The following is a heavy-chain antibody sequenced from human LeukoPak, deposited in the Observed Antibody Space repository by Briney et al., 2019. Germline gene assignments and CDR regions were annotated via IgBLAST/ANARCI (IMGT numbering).Heavy chain of an antibody. V-gene: IGHV1-69*05. J-gene: IGHJ5*02. CDR2: IIPIFGTA. D-gene: IGHD2-2*01. CDR3: AREAYCSSTSCSNWFDP. Sequence: ASVKVSCKASGGTFSSYAISWVRQAPGQGLEWMGRIIPIFGTANYAQKFQGRVTITTDESTSTAYMELSSLRSEDTAVYYCAREAYCSSTSCSNWFDPWGQGTLVTVSS. CDR1: GGTFSSYA.